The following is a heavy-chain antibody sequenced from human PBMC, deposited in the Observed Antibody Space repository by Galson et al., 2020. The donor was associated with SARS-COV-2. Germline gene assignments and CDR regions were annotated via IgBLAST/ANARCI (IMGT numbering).Heavy chain of an antibody. D-gene: IGHD3-22*01. Sequence: ASVKVYCKVSGYTLTELSMHWVRQAPGKGLEWMGGFDPEDGETIYAQKFQGRVTMTEDTSTDTAFMELSSLRSEDTAVYYCATHYAYYYDSSGYYRFDYWGQGTLVTVSS. CDR3: ATHYAYYYDSSGYYRFDY. J-gene: IGHJ4*02. CDR1: GYTLTELS. V-gene: IGHV1-24*01. CDR2: FDPEDGET.